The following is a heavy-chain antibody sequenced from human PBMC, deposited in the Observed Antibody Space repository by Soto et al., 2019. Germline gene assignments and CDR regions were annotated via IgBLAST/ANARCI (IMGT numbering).Heavy chain of an antibody. D-gene: IGHD6-19*01. J-gene: IGHJ5*02. Sequence: LQESGPGLVKPSQTLSLTCFVSGYSITAGGYYWSWIRHHPGKGLEWIGSFYSSGSIIYNPSLRSRVSISGDTSSNQFSMSLTSVTAVDTARYYCARMYSSGSGWFHPWGQGTLVTVSS. V-gene: IGHV4-31*03. CDR2: FYSSGSI. CDR1: GYSITAGGYY. CDR3: ARMYSSGSGWFHP.